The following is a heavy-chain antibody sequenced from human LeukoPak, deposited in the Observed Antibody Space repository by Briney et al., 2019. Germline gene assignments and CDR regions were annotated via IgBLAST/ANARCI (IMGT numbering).Heavy chain of an antibody. V-gene: IGHV3-30*02. J-gene: IGHJ5*02. CDR1: GFTFSNYG. Sequence: GGSLRLSCAASGFTFSNYGMHWVRQAPGKGLEWVAFIRYDGSNKYYADSVKGRFTISRDNSKNTLYLQMNSLRAEDTAVYYSAKDNDYGDYWWFDPWGQGTLVTVSS. CDR2: IRYDGSNK. D-gene: IGHD4-17*01. CDR3: AKDNDYGDYWWFDP.